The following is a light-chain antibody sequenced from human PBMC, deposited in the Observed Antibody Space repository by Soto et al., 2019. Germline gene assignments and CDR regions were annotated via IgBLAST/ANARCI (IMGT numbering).Light chain of an antibody. Sequence: QSALTQPASVSGSPGQSITISCTGTSSDVGGYNYVSWYQQHPGKAPKLMIYDVSNRPSGVSNRFSGSKSGNTASLTISGLQAEDEADYYCISYTSSSTLVVFGGGTPLTVL. CDR1: SSDVGGYNY. CDR3: ISYTSSSTLVV. J-gene: IGLJ7*01. CDR2: DVS. V-gene: IGLV2-14*01.